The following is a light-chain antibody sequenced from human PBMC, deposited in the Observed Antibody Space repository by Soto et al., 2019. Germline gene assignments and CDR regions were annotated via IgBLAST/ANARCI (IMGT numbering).Light chain of an antibody. V-gene: IGKV3-11*01. CDR3: QQRSNWPSWT. CDR1: QSVSSY. J-gene: IGKJ1*01. Sequence: EVVLTQSPATLSLSPGDRATLSCRASQSVSSYLAWYQQKPGQAPRLLIYDASNRAAGIPARFSGSGSGTDFTLTISSLEPEDFAVYYCQQRSNWPSWTFGQGTRWIS. CDR2: DAS.